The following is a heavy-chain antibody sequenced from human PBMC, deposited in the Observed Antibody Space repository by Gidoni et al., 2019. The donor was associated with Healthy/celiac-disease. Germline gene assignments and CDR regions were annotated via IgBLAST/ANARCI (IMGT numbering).Heavy chain of an antibody. Sequence: QVQLVESGGGVVQPGRSLRLSCAASVFTFSSYGMHWVRQAPGKGLEWVAVIWYDGSNKYYADSVKGRFTISRDNSKNTLYLQMNSLRAEDTAVYYCARDPGVDTRWLDYWGQGTLVTVSS. CDR3: ARDPGVDTRWLDY. CDR2: IWYDGSNK. J-gene: IGHJ4*02. V-gene: IGHV3-33*01. D-gene: IGHD5-18*01. CDR1: VFTFSSYG.